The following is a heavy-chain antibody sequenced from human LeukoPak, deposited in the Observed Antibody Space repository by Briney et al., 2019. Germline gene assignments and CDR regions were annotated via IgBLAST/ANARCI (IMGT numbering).Heavy chain of an antibody. CDR3: ARDLHINVVTPGSTGLDS. J-gene: IGHJ3*01. CDR1: GFTFDDYG. V-gene: IGHV3-20*04. CDR2: INWNGVRT. Sequence: GGSLRLSCEGSGFTFDDYGMSWVRQLPGKGLECVSGINWNGVRTGYAESLRGLFTVSRDNAKRSLFLQMDSLRVDDTALYYCARDLHINVVTPGSTGLDSWGQGTMVIVSS. D-gene: IGHD4-23*01.